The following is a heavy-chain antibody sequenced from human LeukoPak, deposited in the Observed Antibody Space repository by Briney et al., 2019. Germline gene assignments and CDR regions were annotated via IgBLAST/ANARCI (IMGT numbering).Heavy chain of an antibody. CDR1: GYTYTSYD. CDR3: ARGLDYYYYYMDV. Sequence: ASVKVSCKASGYTYTSYDINWVRQATGQGLEWREGMNPNSGNTGYAQKFQGRVTMTRNTSISTAYMELSSLRSEDTAVYYCARGLDYYYYYMDVWGKGTTVTVSS. J-gene: IGHJ6*03. V-gene: IGHV1-8*01. CDR2: MNPNSGNT.